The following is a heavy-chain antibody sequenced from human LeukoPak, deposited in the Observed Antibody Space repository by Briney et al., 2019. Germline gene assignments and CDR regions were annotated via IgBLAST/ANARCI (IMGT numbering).Heavy chain of an antibody. CDR1: GFTFSSYA. V-gene: IGHV3-23*01. J-gene: IGHJ4*02. Sequence: GGSLGLSCAASGFTFSSYAMSWVRQAPGKGREWVSAISGSGGSTYYADSVRGRFTISRDNSKNTLYLQMNSLRAEDTAVYYCAKGGQWLEPYYFDYWGQGTLVTVSS. CDR2: ISGSGGST. CDR3: AKGGQWLEPYYFDY. D-gene: IGHD6-19*01.